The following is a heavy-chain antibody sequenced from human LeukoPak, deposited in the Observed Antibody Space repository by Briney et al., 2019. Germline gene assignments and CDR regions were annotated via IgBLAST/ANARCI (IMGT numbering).Heavy chain of an antibody. CDR2: INPNSGGT. Sequence: ASVKVSCKASGYTFTSYGISWVRQAPGQGLEWMGWINPNSGGTNYAQKFQGRVTMTRDTSISTAYMELSRLRSDDTAVYYCARDLSGWYYFDYWGQGTLVTVSS. D-gene: IGHD6-19*01. CDR3: ARDLSGWYYFDY. J-gene: IGHJ4*02. CDR1: GYTFTSYG. V-gene: IGHV1-2*02.